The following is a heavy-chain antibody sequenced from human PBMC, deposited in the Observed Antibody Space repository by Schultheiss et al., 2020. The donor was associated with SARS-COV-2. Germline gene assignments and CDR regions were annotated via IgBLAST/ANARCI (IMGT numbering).Heavy chain of an antibody. CDR3: ARNPGYCSSTSCYQYYYGMDV. V-gene: IGHV3-30*03. D-gene: IGHD2-2*03. CDR2: ISYDGSIS. Sequence: GGSLRLSCAASGLTFSRFGMHWVRQAPGKGLEWMATISYDGSISYYADSVKGRFTISRDNSKNTLYLQMNSLRAEDTAVYYCARNPGYCSSTSCYQYYYGMDVWGQGTTVTVSS. CDR1: GLTFSRFG. J-gene: IGHJ6*02.